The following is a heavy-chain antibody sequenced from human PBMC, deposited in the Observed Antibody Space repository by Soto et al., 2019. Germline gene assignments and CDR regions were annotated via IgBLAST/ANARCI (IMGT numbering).Heavy chain of an antibody. Sequence: ASVKVSGKASGYTFTGYYMHWVRQAPGQGLEWMGWINPNSGGTNYAQKFQGRVTMTRDTSISTAYMELSRLRSDDTAVYYCARVKTDPWELVDYWGQGTLVTVSS. J-gene: IGHJ4*02. CDR2: INPNSGGT. D-gene: IGHD1-26*01. CDR3: ARVKTDPWELVDY. CDR1: GYTFTGYY. V-gene: IGHV1-2*02.